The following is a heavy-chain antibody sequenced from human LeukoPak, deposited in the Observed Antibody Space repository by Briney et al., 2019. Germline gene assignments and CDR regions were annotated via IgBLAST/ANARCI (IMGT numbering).Heavy chain of an antibody. CDR2: INHSGST. J-gene: IGHJ5*02. CDR3: ARTRIGRFDP. V-gene: IGHV4-34*01. CDR1: GGSFSGYY. D-gene: IGHD3-22*01. Sequence: SETLSHTCAVYGGSFSGYYWSWIRQPPGKGLEWIGEINHSGSTNYNPSLKSRVTISVDTSKNQFSLKLSSVTAADTAVYYCARTRIGRFDPWGQGTLVTVSS.